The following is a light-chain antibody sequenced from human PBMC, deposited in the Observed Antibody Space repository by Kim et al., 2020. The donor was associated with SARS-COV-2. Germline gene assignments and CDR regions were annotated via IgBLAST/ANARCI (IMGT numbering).Light chain of an antibody. V-gene: IGLV2-23*02. CDR3: CSYAGSSTDVV. Sequence: QSVLTQPASVSGSPGQSITISCTGTNSDVGSYNLVSWYQQHPGKAPKLMIYEVTKRPSGVSNRFSGSKSGNTASLTISGLQAEDEADYYCCSYAGSSTDVVFGGGTQLTVL. J-gene: IGLJ2*01. CDR1: NSDVGSYNL. CDR2: EVT.